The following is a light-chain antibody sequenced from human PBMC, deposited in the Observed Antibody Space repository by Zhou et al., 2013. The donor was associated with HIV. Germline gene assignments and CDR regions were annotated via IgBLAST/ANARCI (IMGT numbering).Light chain of an antibody. V-gene: IGKV1-5*03. J-gene: IGKJ2*01. Sequence: DIQMTQSPSTLSASVGDRVTITCRASQSVSYWLAWYQQKPGRAPNLLIYKASNLESGVPSRFSGSGSGTEFTLTISSLQPDDFATYYCQQYNSYPYTFGQGTKLEIK. CDR3: QQYNSYPYT. CDR2: KAS. CDR1: QSVSYW.